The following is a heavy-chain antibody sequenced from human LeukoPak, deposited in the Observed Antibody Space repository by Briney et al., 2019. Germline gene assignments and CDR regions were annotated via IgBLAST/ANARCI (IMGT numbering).Heavy chain of an antibody. CDR1: GGSISSYY. CDR2: IYYSGSS. CDR3: ARTQLLRLYYFDT. D-gene: IGHD3-16*01. J-gene: IGHJ4*02. V-gene: IGHV4-59*01. Sequence: SETLSLTCTVSGGSISSYYWSWIRQPPGKGLEWIGYIYYSGSSSYNPSLKSRVRMSVDTSKNQFSLKLSSVTAADTAVYYCARTQLLRLYYFDTWGQGALVTVSS.